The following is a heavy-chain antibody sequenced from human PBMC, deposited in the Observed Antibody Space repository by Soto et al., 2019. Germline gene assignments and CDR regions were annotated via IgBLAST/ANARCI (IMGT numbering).Heavy chain of an antibody. J-gene: IGHJ4*02. CDR1: GFTFGDYA. D-gene: IGHD3-22*01. Sequence: GGSLRLSCTASGFTFGDYAMSWVRQAPGKGLEWVGFIRSKAYGGTTEYAASVKGRFTISRDDSKSIAYLQMNSLKTEDTAVYYCTREGLSSGYYPAYFDYWGQGTLVTVSA. V-gene: IGHV3-49*04. CDR2: IRSKAYGGTT. CDR3: TREGLSSGYYPAYFDY.